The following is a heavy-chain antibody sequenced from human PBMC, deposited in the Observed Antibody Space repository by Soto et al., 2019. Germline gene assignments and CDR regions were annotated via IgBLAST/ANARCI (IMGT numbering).Heavy chain of an antibody. V-gene: IGHV3-48*01. CDR2: ISSSSTTK. J-gene: IGHJ5*02. CDR3: ARDGCSGSNCLNWFDP. D-gene: IGHD2-15*01. Sequence: EVQLVESGGGLVQPGGSLRLSCAASGFTFSSYSMNWVRQAPGKGLEWVSYISSSSTTKYYADSVKGRFTISRENAKNSLYLQMNSLRPEDTAVYYCARDGCSGSNCLNWFDPWGQGTLVTVSS. CDR1: GFTFSSYS.